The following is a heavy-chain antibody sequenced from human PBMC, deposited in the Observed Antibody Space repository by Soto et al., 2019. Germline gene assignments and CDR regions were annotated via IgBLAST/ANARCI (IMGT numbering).Heavy chain of an antibody. J-gene: IGHJ4*02. Sequence: PSETLSLTCTVSGGSISSSSYYWGWIRQPPGKGLEWIGSIYYSGSTYYNPSLKSRVTISVDTSKNQFSLKLSSVTAADTAVYYCARHYYGSGSYYGREPLDYWGQGILVTV. CDR3: ARHYYGSGSYYGREPLDY. V-gene: IGHV4-39*01. CDR1: GGSISSSSYY. D-gene: IGHD3-10*01. CDR2: IYYSGST.